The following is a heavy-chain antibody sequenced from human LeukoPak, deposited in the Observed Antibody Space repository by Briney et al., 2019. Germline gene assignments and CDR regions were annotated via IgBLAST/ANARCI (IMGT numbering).Heavy chain of an antibody. J-gene: IGHJ4*02. CDR3: AKAFFSGSGGNHKHFDS. Sequence: PGGSLRLSCVASGFPFISYTMHWVRQAPGKGLEWVSAMSSVTYYAVSVKGRFTISRDDSKSTLFLQMNSLRAEDTAVYYCAKAFFSGSGGNHKHFDSWGQGTLVTVSS. CDR2: MSSVT. D-gene: IGHD3-10*01. CDR1: GFPFISYT. V-gene: IGHV3-23*01.